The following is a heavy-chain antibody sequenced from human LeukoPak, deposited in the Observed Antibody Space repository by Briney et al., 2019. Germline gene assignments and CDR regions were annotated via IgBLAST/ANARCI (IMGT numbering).Heavy chain of an antibody. J-gene: IGHJ4*02. CDR3: ARGAIWFGELSNFDY. CDR1: GGSISSGGYY. V-gene: IGHV4-31*03. CDR2: IYYSGST. D-gene: IGHD3-10*01. Sequence: PSETLSLTCTVSGGSISSGGYYWSWIRQHSGKGLEWIGYIYYSGSTYYNPSLKSRVTISVDTSKNQFSLKLSSVTAADTAVYYCARGAIWFGELSNFDYWGQGTLVTVSS.